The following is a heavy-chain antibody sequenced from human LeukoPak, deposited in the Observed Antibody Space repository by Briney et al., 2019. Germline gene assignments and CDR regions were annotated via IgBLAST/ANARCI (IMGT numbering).Heavy chain of an antibody. CDR1: GYTFTSYA. CDR3: ARDQEYYDFWSGYYSYYYYGMDV. CDR2: INAGNGNT. Sequence: GAPVKVSCKASGYTFTSYAMHWVRQAPGQRLEWMGWINAGNGNTKYSQKFQGRVTITRDTSASTAYMELSSLRSEDTAVYYCARDQEYYDFWSGYYSYYYYGMDVWGQGTTVTVSS. J-gene: IGHJ6*02. D-gene: IGHD3-3*01. V-gene: IGHV1-3*01.